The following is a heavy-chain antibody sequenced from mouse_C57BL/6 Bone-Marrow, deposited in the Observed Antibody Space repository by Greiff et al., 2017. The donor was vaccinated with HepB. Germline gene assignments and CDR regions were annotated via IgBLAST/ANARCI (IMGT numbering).Heavy chain of an antibody. CDR2: IDPNSGGT. D-gene: IGHD1-1*01. J-gene: IGHJ4*01. Sequence: QVQLQQPGAELVKPGASVKLSCKASGYTFTSYWMHWVKQRPGRGLEWIGRIDPNSGGTKYNEKFKSKATLTVDKPSSTAYMQLSSLTSKDSAVYYCARWGTTVVATDAMDYWGQGTSVTVSS. CDR1: GYTFTSYW. CDR3: ARWGTTVVATDAMDY. V-gene: IGHV1-72*01.